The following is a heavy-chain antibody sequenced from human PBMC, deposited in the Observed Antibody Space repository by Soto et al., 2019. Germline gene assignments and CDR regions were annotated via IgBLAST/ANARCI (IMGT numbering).Heavy chain of an antibody. D-gene: IGHD6-13*01. V-gene: IGHV4-34*01. J-gene: IGHJ4*02. CDR1: GGSFSGYY. Sequence: QVQLQQWGAGLLKPSENLSLTCAVYGGSFSGYYWSWIRQPPGKGLEWIGEINHSGSTNYNPSLKSRVTISVDTSKNQFSLKLSSVTAADTAVYYCARGNLRIAAAGHVDYWGQGTLVTVSS. CDR3: ARGNLRIAAAGHVDY. CDR2: INHSGST.